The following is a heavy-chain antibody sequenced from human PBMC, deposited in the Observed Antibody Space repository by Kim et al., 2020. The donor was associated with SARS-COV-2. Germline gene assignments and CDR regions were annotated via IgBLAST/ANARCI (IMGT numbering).Heavy chain of an antibody. J-gene: IGHJ6*02. D-gene: IGHD2-2*01. CDR3: TTGGPGGYCSSTSCFDV. Sequence: VKGRFTISRDDSKNALYLQMNSLKTEDTAVYYCTTGGPGGYCSSTSCFDVWGQGTTVTVSS. V-gene: IGHV3-15*01.